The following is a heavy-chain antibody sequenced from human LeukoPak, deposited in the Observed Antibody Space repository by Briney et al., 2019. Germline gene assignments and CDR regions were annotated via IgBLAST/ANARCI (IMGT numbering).Heavy chain of an antibody. D-gene: IGHD2-2*01. CDR3: ARGLVVVPAAARYYYYGMDV. CDR1: GGSFSGYY. J-gene: IGHJ6*02. V-gene: IGHV4-34*01. Sequence: SETLSLTCAVHGGSFSGYYWSWIRQPPGKGLEWIGEINHSGSTNYNPSLKSRVTISVDTSKNQFSLKLSSVTAADTAVYYCARGLVVVPAAARYYYYGMDVWGQGTTVTVSS. CDR2: INHSGST.